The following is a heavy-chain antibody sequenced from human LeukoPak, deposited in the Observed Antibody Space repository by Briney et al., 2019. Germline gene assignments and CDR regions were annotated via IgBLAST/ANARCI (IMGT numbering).Heavy chain of an antibody. Sequence: GATVKVSCKASGYTFTGYYMHWVRQAPGQGLEWMGWINPNSGGTNYAQKFQGRVTMTRDTSICTAYMELSRLRSDDTAVYYCARDEMDYYGSGSYYYDYWGQGTLVTVSS. CDR1: GYTFTGYY. V-gene: IGHV1-2*02. J-gene: IGHJ4*02. CDR2: INPNSGGT. D-gene: IGHD3-10*01. CDR3: ARDEMDYYGSGSYYYDY.